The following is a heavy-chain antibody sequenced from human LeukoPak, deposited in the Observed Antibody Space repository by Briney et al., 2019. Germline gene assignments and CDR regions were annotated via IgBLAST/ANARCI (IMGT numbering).Heavy chain of an antibody. V-gene: IGHV4-59*01. Sequence: SETLSLTCTVSGGSISSYYWSWIRQPPGKGLEWIGYIYYSGSTDYNPSLKSRVTISVDTSKNQFSLKLSSVTAADTAVYYCARLIAAAAAFDYWGQGTLVTVSS. CDR2: IYYSGST. CDR3: ARLIAAAAAFDY. D-gene: IGHD6-13*01. CDR1: GGSISSYY. J-gene: IGHJ4*02.